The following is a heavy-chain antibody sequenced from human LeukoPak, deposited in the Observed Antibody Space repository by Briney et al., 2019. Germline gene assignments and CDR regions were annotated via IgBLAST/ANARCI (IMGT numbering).Heavy chain of an antibody. D-gene: IGHD3-10*01. CDR3: ATAFKYGSGSYYFDS. CDR1: GYTFTGYY. J-gene: IGHJ4*02. V-gene: IGHV1-2*02. Sequence: ASVKVSCKASGYTFTGYYMHWVRQAPGQGLEWMGWINPNSGGTNYAQKFQGRVTMTRDTSISTDYMEMSRLRSDDTAGYYCATAFKYGSGSYYFDSWGEGTLVTVSS. CDR2: INPNSGGT.